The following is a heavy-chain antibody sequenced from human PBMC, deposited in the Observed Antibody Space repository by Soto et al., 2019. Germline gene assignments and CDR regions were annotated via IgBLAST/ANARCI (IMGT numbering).Heavy chain of an antibody. Sequence: QVQLVESGGGVVQPGRSLRLSCAASGFIFSSYGMHWVRQAPGKGLEWVAVISYEGSHTYYADSVKGRFTITRDNSKNTRYLPMNSLRPEDTAVYYCAKEVHCGGGSCSWSEGFDYWGQGTLLTVSS. J-gene: IGHJ4*02. D-gene: IGHD2-15*01. CDR3: AKEVHCGGGSCSWSEGFDY. CDR2: ISYEGSHT. CDR1: GFIFSSYG. V-gene: IGHV3-30*18.